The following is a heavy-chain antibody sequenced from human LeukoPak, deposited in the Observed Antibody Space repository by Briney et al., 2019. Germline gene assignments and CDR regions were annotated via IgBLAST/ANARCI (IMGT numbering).Heavy chain of an antibody. CDR3: ARDRSAYSSGWKDGFDFDY. Sequence: ASVKVSCKASGGTFSSYAISWVRQAPGQGLEWMGGIIPIFGTANYAQKFQGRVTITAGESTSTAYMELSSLRSEDTAVYYCARDRSAYSSGWKDGFDFDYWGQGTLVTVSS. V-gene: IGHV1-69*13. D-gene: IGHD6-19*01. CDR2: IIPIFGTA. J-gene: IGHJ4*02. CDR1: GGTFSSYA.